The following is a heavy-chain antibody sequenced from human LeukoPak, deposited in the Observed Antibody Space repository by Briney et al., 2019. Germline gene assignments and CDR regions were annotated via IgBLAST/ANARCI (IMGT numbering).Heavy chain of an antibody. CDR2: ISSSSSYI. CDR3: AREGRVSGYDFDC. V-gene: IGHV3-21*01. J-gene: IGHJ4*02. D-gene: IGHD5-12*01. CDR1: GFTFSSYS. Sequence: GGSLRLSCAASGFTFSSYSMNWVRQAPGKGLEWVSSISSSSSYIYYADSVKGRFTISRDNAKNSLYLQMNSLRVEDTAVYYCAREGRVSGYDFDCWGQGTLVTVSS.